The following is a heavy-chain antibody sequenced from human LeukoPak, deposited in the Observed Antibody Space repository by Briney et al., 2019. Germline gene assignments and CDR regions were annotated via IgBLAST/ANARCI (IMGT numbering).Heavy chain of an antibody. J-gene: IGHJ4*02. CDR2: IRYDGSNK. Sequence: GRSLRLSCAASGFTFSSYGMHWVRQAPGKGLEWVAFIRYDGSNKYYADSVKGRFTISRDNSKNTLYLQMNSLRAEDTAVYYCAKMGVGSGYYPLDFDYWGQGTLVTVSS. V-gene: IGHV3-30*02. CDR1: GFTFSSYG. D-gene: IGHD3-3*01. CDR3: AKMGVGSGYYPLDFDY.